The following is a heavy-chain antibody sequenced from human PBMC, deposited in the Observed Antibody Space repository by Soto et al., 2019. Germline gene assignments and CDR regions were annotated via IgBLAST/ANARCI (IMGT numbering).Heavy chain of an antibody. D-gene: IGHD2-2*01. CDR3: ARVPDY. CDR1: GDSITRYN. CDR2: MYHSGST. V-gene: IGHV4-30-2*01. Sequence: PSETLSLTCTVAGDSITRYNWNWLRQPPGKGLEWIGYMYHSGSTYYNPSLKSRVTISIDRSKNQFSLKLSSVTAADTAVYYCARVPDYWGQGILVTVSS. J-gene: IGHJ4*02.